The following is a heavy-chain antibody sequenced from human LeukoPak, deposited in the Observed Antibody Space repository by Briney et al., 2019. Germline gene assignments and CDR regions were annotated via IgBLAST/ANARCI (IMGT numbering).Heavy chain of an antibody. V-gene: IGHV1-69*13. CDR2: IIPIFGTA. J-gene: IGHJ6*02. Sequence: ASVTVSCKASGGTFSSYAISWVRQAPGQGLEWMGGIIPIFGTANYAQKFQGRVTITADESTSTAYMELSSLRSEDTAVYYCARGLRRVDTAMVPPGRYYYYGMDVWGQGTTVTVSS. D-gene: IGHD5-18*01. CDR1: GGTFSSYA. CDR3: ARGLRRVDTAMVPPGRYYYYGMDV.